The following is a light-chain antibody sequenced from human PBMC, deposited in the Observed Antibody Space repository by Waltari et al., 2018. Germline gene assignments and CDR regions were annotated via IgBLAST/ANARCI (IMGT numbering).Light chain of an antibody. CDR2: GAS. CDR1: QSVSSN. J-gene: IGKJ2*01. CDR3: QQYSNWPYT. Sequence: EIVMTQSPATLSVSPGERATLSCRASQSVSSNLAWYQHKPGQAPRPLMFGASTSATGSPARFRGSGSGTELTLTISSLQSEDFAVEHCQQYSNWPYTFGQGTKLEIK. V-gene: IGKV3-15*01.